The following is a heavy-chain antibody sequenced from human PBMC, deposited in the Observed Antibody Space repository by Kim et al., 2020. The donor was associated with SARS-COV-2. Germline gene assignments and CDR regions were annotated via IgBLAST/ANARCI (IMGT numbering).Heavy chain of an antibody. J-gene: IGHJ3*02. V-gene: IGHV4-59*13. D-gene: IGHD4-17*01. Sequence: SETLSLTCTVSGGSISSYYWSWIRQPPGKGLEWIGYIYYSGSTNYNPSLKSRVTISVDTSKNQFSLKLSSVTAADTAVYYCARGKYGDYERYAFDIWGQGTMVTVSS. CDR3: ARGKYGDYERYAFDI. CDR2: IYYSGST. CDR1: GGSISSYY.